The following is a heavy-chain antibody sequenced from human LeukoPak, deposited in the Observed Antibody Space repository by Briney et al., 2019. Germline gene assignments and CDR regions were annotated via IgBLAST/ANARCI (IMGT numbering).Heavy chain of an antibody. D-gene: IGHD3-22*01. J-gene: IGHJ3*02. Sequence: GGSLRLSCAASGFTFSSYWMTWVREAPGKGLEWVANIKEDGSDKYYVAAVKGRFTISRENAKNSLYLKMNSLRGEDTAVYYCAGDSNHYDSSAYYDVFDIWGQGTMVTVSS. CDR1: GFTFSSYW. CDR3: AGDSNHYDSSAYYDVFDI. CDR2: IKEDGSDK. V-gene: IGHV3-7*05.